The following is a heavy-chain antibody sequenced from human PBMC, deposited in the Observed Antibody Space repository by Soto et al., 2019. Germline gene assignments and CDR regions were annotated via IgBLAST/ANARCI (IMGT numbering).Heavy chain of an antibody. CDR2: ISAYNGNT. J-gene: IGHJ6*02. CDR3: ARGAAGREGYYYHGMEV. Sequence: ASVKGACKASGYTFTSYGISWVRQAPGQGLEWMGWISAYNGNTNYAQKLQGRVTMTTDTSTSTAYMELRSLRSDDTAVYYCARGAAGREGYYYHGMEVWGQGPTVTVSS. V-gene: IGHV1-18*04. CDR1: GYTFTSYG. D-gene: IGHD6-13*01.